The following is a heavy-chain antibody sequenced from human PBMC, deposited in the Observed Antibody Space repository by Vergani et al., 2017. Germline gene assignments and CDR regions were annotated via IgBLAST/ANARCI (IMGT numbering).Heavy chain of an antibody. J-gene: IGHJ4*02. CDR1: GGSMSGYY. D-gene: IGHD3-22*01. CDR3: AREVGYYDGSGYFYYFDD. Sequence: QVRLQESGPGLVKPSETLSLTCSVSGGSMSGYYWSWIRQPPGKELEWFGYIYYSGSTSYNPSLKSRVTISVDTSKNQFSLKLSSVTAAGTAVYYCAREVGYYDGSGYFYYFDDWGQGTLVTVSS. CDR2: IYYSGST. V-gene: IGHV4-59*12.